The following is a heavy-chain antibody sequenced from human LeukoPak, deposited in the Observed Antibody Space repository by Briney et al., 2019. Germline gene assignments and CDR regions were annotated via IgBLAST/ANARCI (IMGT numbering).Heavy chain of an antibody. CDR3: AKGFYNSGTSLSALDD. CDR2: ISGSDGTT. Sequence: GGSLRLSCAASGFTFSSYPMSWVRQASGKGLEWVSVISGSDGTTKYADSVKGRFTISRDNSKNTLSLQMNSLRAEGTAVYYCAKGFYNSGTSLSALDDWGQGTLVTVSS. V-gene: IGHV3-23*01. CDR1: GFTFSSYP. D-gene: IGHD3-10*01. J-gene: IGHJ4*02.